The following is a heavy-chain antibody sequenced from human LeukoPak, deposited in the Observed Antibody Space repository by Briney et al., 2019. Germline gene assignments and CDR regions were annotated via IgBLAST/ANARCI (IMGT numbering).Heavy chain of an antibody. D-gene: IGHD7-27*01. CDR1: GGSISSSSYY. V-gene: IGHV4-39*01. Sequence: SDTLSLTCTVSGGSISSSSYYGGWIRQPPGKGLEWIGSIYYSGSTYYNPSLKSRVTISVDTSKNQFSLKLSSVTAADTAVYYCAGPLGIQDAFDIWGQGTMATVSS. CDR2: IYYSGST. J-gene: IGHJ3*02. CDR3: AGPLGIQDAFDI.